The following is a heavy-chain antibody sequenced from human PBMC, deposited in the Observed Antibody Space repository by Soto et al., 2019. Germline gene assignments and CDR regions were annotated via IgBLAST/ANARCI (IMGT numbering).Heavy chain of an antibody. V-gene: IGHV3-73*01. D-gene: IGHD3-10*01. Sequence: GGSLRLSCVASGFVFKDSSIHWVRQASGKGLEWVGRIKDRAYNYATAYTASVKGRFTISRDDSTNTAYLQMNSLRTEDTAIYYCTRLISAAQDYWGQGTLVTVSS. CDR2: IKDRAYNYAT. CDR1: GFVFKDSS. J-gene: IGHJ4*02. CDR3: TRLISAAQDY.